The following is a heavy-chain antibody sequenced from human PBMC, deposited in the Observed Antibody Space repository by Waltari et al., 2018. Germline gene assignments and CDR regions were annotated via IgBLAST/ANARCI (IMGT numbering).Heavy chain of an antibody. J-gene: IGHJ4*02. Sequence: EVQLVESGGGLVKPGGSLRLSCAASGFTFTSYSMNWVRQAPGKGLDWVSSITSSSSYIYYTDSVKGLFTISRDNAKDLLYLQMNSLSAEDTAVYYCARDGDYDYWGQGTLVTVSS. CDR3: ARDGDYDY. CDR2: ITSSSSYI. CDR1: GFTFTSYS. V-gene: IGHV3-21*06. D-gene: IGHD4-17*01.